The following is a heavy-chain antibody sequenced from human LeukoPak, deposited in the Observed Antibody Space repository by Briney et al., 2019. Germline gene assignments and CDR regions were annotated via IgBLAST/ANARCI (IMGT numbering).Heavy chain of an antibody. CDR2: IYYSGST. V-gene: IGHV4-59*12. D-gene: IGHD2-2*02. CDR3: ARDRTPIQYCSSTSCYKGVWFDP. J-gene: IGHJ5*02. CDR1: GGSISSYY. Sequence: PSETLSLTCTVSGGSISSYYWSWIRQPPGKGLEWIGYIYYSGSTNYNPSLKSRVTISVDTSKNQFSLKLSSVTAADTAVYYCARDRTPIQYCSSTSCYKGVWFDPWGQGTLVTVSS.